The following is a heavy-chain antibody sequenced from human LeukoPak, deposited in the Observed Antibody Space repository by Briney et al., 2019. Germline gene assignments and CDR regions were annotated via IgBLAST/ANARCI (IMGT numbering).Heavy chain of an antibody. Sequence: GGSLRLSCAASGFTFSVYYMSWIREAPGKGREGGSDISSSGSTIYYADSVKGRFTISRDNAKNSLYLQMNSLRAEDTAVYYCAREAVSGWYDYFDYWGQGTLVTVSS. CDR2: ISSSGSTI. J-gene: IGHJ4*02. V-gene: IGHV3-11*01. CDR1: GFTFSVYY. CDR3: AREAVSGWYDYFDY. D-gene: IGHD6-19*01.